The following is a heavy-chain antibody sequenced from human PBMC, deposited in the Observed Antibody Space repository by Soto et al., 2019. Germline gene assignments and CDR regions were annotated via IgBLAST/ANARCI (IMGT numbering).Heavy chain of an antibody. V-gene: IGHV4-61*01. J-gene: IGHJ5*02. D-gene: IGHD2-2*01. CDR2: IYYSGST. CDR3: ARGRYCSSSSCPQYNWFDP. CDR1: GRSISSVNYY. Sequence: SETLSLTCTVSGRSISSVNYYWSWIRQPPGKGLEWIGYIYYSGSTNYNPSLKSRVTISVDTSKNQFSLRLSSVTAADTAVYYCARGRYCSSSSCPQYNWFDPWGQGTLVTVSS.